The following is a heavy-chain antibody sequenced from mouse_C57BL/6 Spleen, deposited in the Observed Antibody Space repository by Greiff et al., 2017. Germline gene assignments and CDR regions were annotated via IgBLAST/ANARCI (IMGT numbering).Heavy chain of an antibody. J-gene: IGHJ3*01. Sequence: VQLQQSGPELVKPGASVKISCKASGYSFTGYYMHWVKQSPEQSLEWIGEINPSTGGTTYNQKFKAKATLAVDKSSSTAYMQLKSLTSEDSAGDYCARREGWFADWGKGTLVTVSA. CDR1: GYSFTGYY. V-gene: IGHV1-42*01. CDR2: INPSTGGT. CDR3: ARREGWFAD.